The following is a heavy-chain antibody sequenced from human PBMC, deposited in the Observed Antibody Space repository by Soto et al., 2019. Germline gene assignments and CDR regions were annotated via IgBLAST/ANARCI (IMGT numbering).Heavy chain of an antibody. D-gene: IGHD2-15*01. Sequence: ASVKVSCKASGYTFTGYYMHWVRQAPGQGLEWMGWINPNSGGTNYAQKFQGWVTMTRDTSISTSYMELSRLRSDDTAVYYWSRIGYCRGGSCPGDYWGQGTLVTVSS. V-gene: IGHV1-2*04. CDR2: INPNSGGT. CDR1: GYTFTGYY. J-gene: IGHJ4*02. CDR3: SRIGYCRGGSCPGDY.